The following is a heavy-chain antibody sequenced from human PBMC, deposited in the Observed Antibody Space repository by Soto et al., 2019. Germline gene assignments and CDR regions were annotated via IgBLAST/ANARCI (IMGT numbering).Heavy chain of an antibody. J-gene: IGHJ4*02. D-gene: IGHD4-17*01. Sequence: SETLSLTCSVSGDSISNSRFYWSWIRQPPGKGLEWIGYIYYSGSTNYNPSLKSRVTISVDTSKNQFSLKLSSVTAADTAVYYCARVTRAHFDYWGQGTLVTVSS. CDR3: ARVTRAHFDY. CDR2: IYYSGST. V-gene: IGHV4-61*01. CDR1: GDSISNSRFY.